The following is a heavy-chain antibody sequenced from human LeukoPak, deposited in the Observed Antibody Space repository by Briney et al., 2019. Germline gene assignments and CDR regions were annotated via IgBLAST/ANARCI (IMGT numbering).Heavy chain of an antibody. V-gene: IGHV1-2*06. D-gene: IGHD3-3*01. J-gene: IGHJ6*02. CDR2: INPNSGGT. CDR3: ARASKDDFWSGYYIHYYYYGMDV. CDR1: GYTFTGYY. Sequence: SVKVSCKASGYTFTGYYMHWVRQAPGQGLEWMGRINPNSGGTNYAQKFQGRVTMTRDTSISTAYMELSRLRSDDTAVYYCARASKDDFWSGYYIHYYYYGMDVWGQGTTVTVSS.